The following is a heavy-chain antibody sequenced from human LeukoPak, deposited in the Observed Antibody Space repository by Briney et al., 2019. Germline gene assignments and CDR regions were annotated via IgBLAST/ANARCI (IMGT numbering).Heavy chain of an antibody. Sequence: GGSLRLSCVDSGFTFSNYWMSWVRQAPGKGLEWVANMNQDGSGKYYVDSVKGRFTISRDNAKNSLYLQMNSPRAEDTAIYYCARESHATFDYWGQGTLVIVSS. CDR2: MNQDGSGK. J-gene: IGHJ4*02. CDR1: GFTFSNYW. D-gene: IGHD1-26*01. CDR3: ARESHATFDY. V-gene: IGHV3-7*01.